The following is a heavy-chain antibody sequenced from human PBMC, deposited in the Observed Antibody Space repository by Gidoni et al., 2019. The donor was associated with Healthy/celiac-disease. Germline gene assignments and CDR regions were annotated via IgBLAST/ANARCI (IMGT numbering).Heavy chain of an antibody. CDR1: GFTFSSYS. CDR2: ISSSSSYI. Sequence: EVQLVESGGGLVKPGGSLRLSCAASGFTFSSYSMNWVRQAPGKGLEWVSSISSSSSYIYYADSVKGRFTISRDNAKNSLYLQMNSLRAEDTAVYYCARDVPRGDYVVYWGQGTLVTVSS. V-gene: IGHV3-21*01. CDR3: ARDVPRGDYVVY. D-gene: IGHD3-10*02. J-gene: IGHJ4*02.